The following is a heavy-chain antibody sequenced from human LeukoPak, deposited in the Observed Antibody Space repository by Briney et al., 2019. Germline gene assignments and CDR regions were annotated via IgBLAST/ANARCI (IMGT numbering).Heavy chain of an antibody. V-gene: IGHV4-59*01. CDR3: ARSITSSWYGDFQH. CDR1: GGSMRGYF. Sequence: ASETLSLTCTVPGGSMRGYFWSWIRQPPGKGLEWIGYIYYSGSTNYNPSLKSRVTISVDTSKNQFSLKLSSVTAADTAVYYCARSITSSWYGDFQHWGQGTLVTVSS. J-gene: IGHJ1*01. D-gene: IGHD6-13*01. CDR2: IYYSGST.